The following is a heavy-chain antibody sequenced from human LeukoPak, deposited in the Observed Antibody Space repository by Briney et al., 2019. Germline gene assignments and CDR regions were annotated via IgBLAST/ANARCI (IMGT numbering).Heavy chain of an antibody. J-gene: IGHJ4*02. Sequence: SETLSLTCTVSGGSISSYYWSWIRQPPGKGLEWIGYIYYSGSTNYNPSLKCRVTISVDTSKHQFSLKLSSVTAADTAVYYCARRNSVTVAFDYWGQGTLVTVSP. V-gene: IGHV4-59*01. CDR2: IYYSGST. CDR1: GGSISSYY. CDR3: ARRNSVTVAFDY. D-gene: IGHD1-14*01.